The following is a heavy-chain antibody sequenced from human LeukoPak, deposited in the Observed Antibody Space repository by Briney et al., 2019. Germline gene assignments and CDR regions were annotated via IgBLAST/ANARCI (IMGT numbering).Heavy chain of an antibody. Sequence: GGSLRLSCAASGFTFSSYGMHWVRQAPGKGLEWVAVIWYDGSNKYYADSVKGRFTISRDNSKNTLYLQMNSLRAEDTAVYYCAGQYSSGWYDVGNYYYGMDVWGQGTTVTVSS. V-gene: IGHV3-30*02. J-gene: IGHJ6*02. CDR1: GFTFSSYG. D-gene: IGHD6-19*01. CDR3: AGQYSSGWYDVGNYYYGMDV. CDR2: IWYDGSNK.